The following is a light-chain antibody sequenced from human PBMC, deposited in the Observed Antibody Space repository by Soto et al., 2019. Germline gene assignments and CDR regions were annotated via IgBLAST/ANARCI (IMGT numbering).Light chain of an antibody. CDR3: SSYAGSSNFVV. CDR1: SSDVGAYNY. CDR2: EVT. V-gene: IGLV2-8*01. Sequence: QAVVTQPPSASGSPGQSVTISCTGTSSDVGAYNYVSWYQHHPGKAPKLMIYEVTRRPSGVPGRFSGSKSGNTASLTVSGLQAEDEAAYYCSSYAGSSNFVVFGGGTKLTVL. J-gene: IGLJ2*01.